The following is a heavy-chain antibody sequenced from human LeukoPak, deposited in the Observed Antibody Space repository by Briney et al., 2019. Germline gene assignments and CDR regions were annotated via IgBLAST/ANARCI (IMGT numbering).Heavy chain of an antibody. Sequence: SETLSLTCTVSGYSISSGYYWGWIRQPPGKGLEWNGSFYHSGSTYYNPSLKSRVTISVDTSKNQFSLKLSSVTAADTAVYYCASGYCSSTSCIGFDPWGQGTLVTVSS. D-gene: IGHD2-2*03. J-gene: IGHJ5*02. V-gene: IGHV4-38-2*02. CDR2: FYHSGST. CDR3: ASGYCSSTSCIGFDP. CDR1: GYSISSGYY.